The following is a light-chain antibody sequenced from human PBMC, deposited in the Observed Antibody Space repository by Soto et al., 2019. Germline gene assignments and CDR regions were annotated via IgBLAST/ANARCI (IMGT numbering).Light chain of an antibody. J-gene: IGKJ1*01. Sequence: EIVLTQSPGTLPLSPGETATLSCRASQSVSSNYLVWYQQTPGQAPRLLIYGASSRATDIPDRFSGSGSGTDFTLTISRLEPEDFAVYYCQQYGSSSWTFGQGTKVDIK. CDR3: QQYGSSSWT. V-gene: IGKV3-20*01. CDR2: GAS. CDR1: QSVSSNY.